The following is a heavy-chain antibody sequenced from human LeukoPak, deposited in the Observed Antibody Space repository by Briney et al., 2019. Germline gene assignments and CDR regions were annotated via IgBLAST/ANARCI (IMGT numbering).Heavy chain of an antibody. V-gene: IGHV4-34*01. J-gene: IGHJ3*02. CDR3: SLRYFDWLRGGDDAFDI. CDR1: GGSFSGYY. Sequence: SETLSLTCAVYGGSFSGYYWSWIRQPPGKGREWIGEINHSGSTDYNPSLKRRVTISVDTSKNQFSLKLSSVTAADPAVYYCSLRYFDWLRGGDDAFDIWGQGTMVTVSS. D-gene: IGHD3-9*01. CDR2: INHSGST.